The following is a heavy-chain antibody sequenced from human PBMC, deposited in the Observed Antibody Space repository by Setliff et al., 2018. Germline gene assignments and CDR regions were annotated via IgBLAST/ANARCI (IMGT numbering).Heavy chain of an antibody. J-gene: IGHJ4*02. V-gene: IGHV3-30*18. Sequence: SGGSLRLSCAASGFTFSSYGMHWVRQAPGKGLEWVAVISYDGSNKYYADSVKGRFTISRDNSKNTLYLQMNSLRAEDTAVYYCAKELLWFGELFPTFDYWGQGTLVTVSS. CDR2: ISYDGSNK. D-gene: IGHD3-10*01. CDR1: GFTFSSYG. CDR3: AKELLWFGELFPTFDY.